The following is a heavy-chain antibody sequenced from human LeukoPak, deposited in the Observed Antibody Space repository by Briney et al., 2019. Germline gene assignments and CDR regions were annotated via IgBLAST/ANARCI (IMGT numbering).Heavy chain of an antibody. CDR3: ASYYDRSGYYSDY. Sequence: SVKLSCKASGGTFSSYDISWVRQAPGQGLEWMGRIIPILGIANYAQKFQGRVTITADKSTSTAYMELSSLRSEDTAVYYCASYYDRSGYYSDYWGQGTLVTVSS. V-gene: IGHV1-69*04. CDR2: IIPILGIA. J-gene: IGHJ4*02. CDR1: GGTFSSYD. D-gene: IGHD3-22*01.